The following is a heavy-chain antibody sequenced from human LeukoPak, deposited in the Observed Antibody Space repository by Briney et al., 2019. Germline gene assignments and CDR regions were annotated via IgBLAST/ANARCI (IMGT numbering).Heavy chain of an antibody. V-gene: IGHV3-30*02. Sequence: PGGSLRLSCGASGFIFSTYGMHWVRQAPGKGLEWVSFIRPDGSDTSYAGSVKGRFTISRDNSKNTLYLQMNTLRPDDTAIYYCRKHDSASDYWGQGTLVTVSS. D-gene: IGHD1-26*01. CDR1: GFIFSTYG. J-gene: IGHJ4*02. CDR3: RKHDSASDY. CDR2: IRPDGSDT.